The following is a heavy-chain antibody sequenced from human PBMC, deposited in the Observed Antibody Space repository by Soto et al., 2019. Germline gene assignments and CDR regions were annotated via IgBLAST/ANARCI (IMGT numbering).Heavy chain of an antibody. V-gene: IGHV1-8*01. Sequence: ASVKVSCKASGYTFTSYDINWVRQATGQGLEWMGWMNPNSGNTGHAQKFQGRVTMTRNTSISTAYMELSSLRSEDTAVYYCARDREYQLLYPYYYYYGMDVWGQGTTVTVSS. J-gene: IGHJ6*02. CDR2: MNPNSGNT. CDR1: GYTFTSYD. D-gene: IGHD2-2*02. CDR3: ARDREYQLLYPYYYYYGMDV.